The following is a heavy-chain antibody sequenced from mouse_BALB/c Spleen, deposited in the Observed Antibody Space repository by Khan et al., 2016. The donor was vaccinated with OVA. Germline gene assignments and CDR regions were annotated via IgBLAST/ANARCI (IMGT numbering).Heavy chain of an antibody. CDR1: GYSITSDYA. J-gene: IGHJ2*01. D-gene: IGHD3-2*02. V-gene: IGHV3-2*02. CDR3: ARIQGGDFDY. CDR2: ISYSGKT. Sequence: EVQLQQSGPGLVKPSQSLSLTCTVTGYSITSDYAWNWLRQFPGNKLEWMGYISYSGKTKYNPSIKSRISITRNTSKKQFLLQFNVVTIEDTSTYYCARIQGGDFDYWGQGTTLTVSS.